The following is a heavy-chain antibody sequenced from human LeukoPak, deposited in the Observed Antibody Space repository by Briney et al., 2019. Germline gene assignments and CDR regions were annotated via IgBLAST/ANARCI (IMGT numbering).Heavy chain of an antibody. CDR3: AKGSGPWFGDLNLDY. CDR1: GFTFSSYE. J-gene: IGHJ4*02. Sequence: GGSLRLSCAASGFTFSSYEMNWVRQAPGKGLEWVSAISASGGSTYYADSVKGRFTISRDNSKNTLYLQMNRLRADDTAVYYCAKGSGPWFGDLNLDYWGQGTLVTVSS. CDR2: ISASGGST. V-gene: IGHV3-23*01. D-gene: IGHD3-10*01.